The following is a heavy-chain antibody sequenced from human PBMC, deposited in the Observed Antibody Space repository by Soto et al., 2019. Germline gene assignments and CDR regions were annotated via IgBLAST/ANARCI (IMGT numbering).Heavy chain of an antibody. CDR2: INSDGSST. Sequence: GVLKISCAASGFTFSSYWMHWVRQAPGRGLVWVSRINSDGSSTSYADSVKGRFTISRDNAKNTLYLQMNSLRAEDTAVYYCVLRNWFDPWGQGTLVTVSS. J-gene: IGHJ5*02. D-gene: IGHD3-16*01. CDR1: GFTFSSYW. V-gene: IGHV3-74*01. CDR3: VLRNWFDP.